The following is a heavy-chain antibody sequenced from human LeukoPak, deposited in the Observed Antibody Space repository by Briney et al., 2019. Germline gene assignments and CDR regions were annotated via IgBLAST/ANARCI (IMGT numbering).Heavy chain of an antibody. CDR2: IYYSGST. CDR3: ARAGSYGGNYFDY. J-gene: IGHJ4*02. D-gene: IGHD1-26*01. Sequence: SQTLSLTCTVSGGSISSGGYYWSWIRQHPGKGLEWIGYIYYSGSTYYNPSLKSRVTISVDASKNQFSLKLSSVTAADTAVYYCARAGSYGGNYFDYWGQGTLVTVSS. V-gene: IGHV4-31*03. CDR1: GGSISSGGYY.